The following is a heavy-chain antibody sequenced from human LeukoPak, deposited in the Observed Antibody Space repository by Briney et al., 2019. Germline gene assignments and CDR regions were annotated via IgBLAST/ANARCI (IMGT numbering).Heavy chain of an antibody. CDR2: TYPGDSDT. CDR3: ASSLISRAFDI. D-gene: IGHD3-10*01. V-gene: IGHV5-51*01. Sequence: GESLEISCKGSGYSFTSYWIGWVRQMPGKGLEWMGITYPGDSDTRYSPSFQGQVTISADKSISTAYPQWSSLKASDTAMYYCASSLISRAFDIWGKGTMVTVSS. J-gene: IGHJ3*02. CDR1: GYSFTSYW.